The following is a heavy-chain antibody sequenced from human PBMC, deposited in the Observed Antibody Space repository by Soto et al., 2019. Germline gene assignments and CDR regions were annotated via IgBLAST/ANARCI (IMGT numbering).Heavy chain of an antibody. D-gene: IGHD6-19*01. J-gene: IGHJ4*02. CDR1: GGSFCGYF. V-gene: IGHV4-34*02. Sequence: QVQLQQWGAGLLKASETLSLTCVVSGGSFCGYFWTWIRQSPGRGLEWIGEISHSGSRNYNPAFQSRVIISVDSSKNHVSLKLSSVTAADSATYFCARGLAYDRPITVAEPFDSWGQGTLVTVSS. CDR3: ARGLAYDRPITVAEPFDS. CDR2: ISHSGSR.